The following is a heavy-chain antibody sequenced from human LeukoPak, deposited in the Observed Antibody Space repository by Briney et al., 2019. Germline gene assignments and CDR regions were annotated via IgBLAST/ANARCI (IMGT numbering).Heavy chain of an antibody. CDR1: GGSISSGSYY. J-gene: IGHJ5*02. D-gene: IGHD2-15*01. CDR3: ARDEAWVGFDP. Sequence: PSQTLSLTCTVSGGSISSGSYYWSWIRQPAGTGLEWIGRIYTSGSTNYNPSLKSRVTISVDTSKNQFSLKLSSVTAADTAVYYCARDEAWVGFDPWGQGTLVTVSP. CDR2: IYTSGST. V-gene: IGHV4-61*02.